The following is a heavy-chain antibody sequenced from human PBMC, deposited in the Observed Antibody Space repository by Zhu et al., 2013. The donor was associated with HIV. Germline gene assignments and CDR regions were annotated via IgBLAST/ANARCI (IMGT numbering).Heavy chain of an antibody. Sequence: QVQLVQSGAEVKKPGSSVKVSCKASGGTFSSYAISWVRQAPGQGLEWMGGIIPIFGTANYAQKFQGRVTITADESTSTAYMELSSLRSEDTAVYYCASPSGYYYDSSGYYYFDYWGQGTLVTVSS. J-gene: IGHJ4*02. V-gene: IGHV1-69*01. CDR1: GGTFSSYA. D-gene: IGHD3-22*01. CDR3: ASPSGYYYDSSGYYYFDY. CDR2: IIPIFGTA.